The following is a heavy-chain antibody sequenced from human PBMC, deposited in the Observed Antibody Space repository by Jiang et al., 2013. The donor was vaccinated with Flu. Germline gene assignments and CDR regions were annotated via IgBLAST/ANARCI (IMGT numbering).Heavy chain of an antibody. Sequence: RQSPGKGLEWIGYVYYSGSTNYNPSLKSRVTISVDTSKNQFSLMLNSMTAADTAVYYCARQVHREFSADHYYGIDVWGQGTTVTVSS. D-gene: IGHD3-10*01. CDR3: ARQVHREFSADHYYGIDV. J-gene: IGHJ6*02. CDR2: VYYSGST. V-gene: IGHV4-59*08.